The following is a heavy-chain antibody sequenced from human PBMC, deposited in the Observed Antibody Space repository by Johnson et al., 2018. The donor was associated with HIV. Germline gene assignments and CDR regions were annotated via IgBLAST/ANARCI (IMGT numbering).Heavy chain of an antibody. V-gene: IGHV3-53*01. CDR1: GFTVSTYH. J-gene: IGHJ3*02. CDR3: AKEDWNYLLGASDI. CDR2: IYDGGRT. D-gene: IGHD1-7*01. Sequence: VLLVESGGGLIQPGESLRLSCAASGFTVSTYHMSWVRQAPGKGLEWVSVIYDGGRTYYGDSVKGRFTISGDTSKNTLHLEMNSLRAEDTAVYYCAKEDWNYLLGASDIWGQGTMVTVSS.